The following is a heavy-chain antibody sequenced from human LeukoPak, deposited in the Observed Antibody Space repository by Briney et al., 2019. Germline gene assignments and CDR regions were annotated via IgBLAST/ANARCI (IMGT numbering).Heavy chain of an antibody. CDR2: ISSSGSTI. Sequence: PGGSLRLSCAASGFTFSDYYMSWIRQAPGKGLEWVSYISSSGSTIYYADSVKGRFTISRDNAKNSLYLQMNSLRGGDTAVYYCAGANSLAVYDYWGQGTLVTVSS. D-gene: IGHD1-14*01. V-gene: IGHV3-11*04. CDR1: GFTFSDYY. CDR3: AGANSLAVYDY. J-gene: IGHJ4*02.